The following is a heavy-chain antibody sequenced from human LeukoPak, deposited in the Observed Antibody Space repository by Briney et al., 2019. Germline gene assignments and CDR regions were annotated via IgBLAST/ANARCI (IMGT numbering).Heavy chain of an antibody. CDR3: ARQDYTTGWYFLDQ. D-gene: IGHD6-19*01. V-gene: IGHV4-59*01. Sequence: PSETLSLTCTVPGGSISRYHGSWVRQPPGKGLEWIGYIYSSGSTNYNPSLKSRVTISLGTSKHQFSLRLSSVTAADTAMYYCARQDYTTGWYFLDQWGQGTLVTVSS. J-gene: IGHJ4*02. CDR2: IYSSGST. CDR1: GGSISRYH.